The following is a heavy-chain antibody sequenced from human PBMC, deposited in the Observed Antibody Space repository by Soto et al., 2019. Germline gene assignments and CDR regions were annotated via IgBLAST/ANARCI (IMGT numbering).Heavy chain of an antibody. CDR3: VHKSTDNNYAVEA. D-gene: IGHD2-2*01. Sequence: QITLKESGPTLVQLTQTLTLTCTFSGFSLTTSGVGVGWIRQPPGKAPEWLALVYWDDDKRYSPSLKNRLTXTXDXSKNQVVLTMTNVDPVDTATYFCVHKSTDNNYAVEAWGQGTMVTVSS. J-gene: IGHJ3*01. CDR2: VYWDDDK. CDR1: GFSLTTSGVG. V-gene: IGHV2-5*02.